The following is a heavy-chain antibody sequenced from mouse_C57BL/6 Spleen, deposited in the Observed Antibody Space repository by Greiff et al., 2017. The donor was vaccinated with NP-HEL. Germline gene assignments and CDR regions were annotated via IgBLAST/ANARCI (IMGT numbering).Heavy chain of an antibody. V-gene: IGHV7-3*01. CDR1: GFTFTDYY. CDR2: IRNKANGYTT. Sequence: EVNVVESGGGLVQPGGSLSLSCAASGFTFTDYYMSWVRQPPGKALEWLGFIRNKANGYTTEYSASVKGRFTISRDNSQSSLYLQMNALRAEDSATYYCARSSVDYWGQGTSVTVSS. J-gene: IGHJ4*01. CDR3: ARSSVDY.